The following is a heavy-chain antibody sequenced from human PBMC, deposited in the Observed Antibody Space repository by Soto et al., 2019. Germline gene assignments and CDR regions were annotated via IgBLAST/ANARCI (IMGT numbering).Heavy chain of an antibody. CDR1: GFTFSDSA. D-gene: IGHD5-18*01. J-gene: IGHJ4*02. CDR2: IRSKANTYAT. CDR3: SIQGYGEKSPVDY. Sequence: EVQLVESGGGLVQPGGSRKLSCAASGFTFSDSAMHWVRQASGKGLEWVGRIRSKANTYATAYAASVKGRFTISRDDSRDTADLHMNSLNTEDTAVDDCSIQGYGEKSPVDYWGQGTLVTVSS. V-gene: IGHV3-73*02.